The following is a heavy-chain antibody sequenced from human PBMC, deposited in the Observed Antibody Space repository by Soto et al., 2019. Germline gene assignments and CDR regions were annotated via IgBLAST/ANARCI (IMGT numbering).Heavy chain of an antibody. Sequence: QVQLVESGGGVVQPGGSLRLSCAASGFSFGNHVMHWIRQAPGKGLEWVAVISDDGITKYHADSVKGRFTISRDNSKNALFLEMNSLSAEDAAMYYCAGFRRPGGYWGQGTLVTVSS. V-gene: IGHV3-30-3*01. CDR3: AGFRRPGGY. CDR2: ISDDGITK. J-gene: IGHJ4*02. D-gene: IGHD3-16*01. CDR1: GFSFGNHV.